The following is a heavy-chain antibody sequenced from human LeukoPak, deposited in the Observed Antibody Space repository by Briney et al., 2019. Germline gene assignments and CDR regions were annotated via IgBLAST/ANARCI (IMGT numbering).Heavy chain of an antibody. CDR2: ISDSGGST. CDR1: GFTFSSYA. V-gene: IGHV3-64D*09. Sequence: HTGGSLRLSCSASGFTFSSYAMHWVRQAPGKGLEYVSAISDSGGSTYYADSVKGRFTISRDNSKNTLYLQMSSLGAEDTAVYFCVRGYSFGPYGMDVWGQGTTVTVSS. J-gene: IGHJ6*02. D-gene: IGHD2-15*01. CDR3: VRGYSFGPYGMDV.